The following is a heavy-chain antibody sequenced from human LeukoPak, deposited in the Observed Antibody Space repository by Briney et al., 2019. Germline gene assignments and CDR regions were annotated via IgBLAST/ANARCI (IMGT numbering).Heavy chain of an antibody. V-gene: IGHV1-69*05. Sequence: SVKVSCKASGGTFSSYAISWVRQAPGQGLEWMGGIIPIFGTANYAQKFQGRVTITTDESTSTAYMELSSLRSEDTAVYYCARETGIADAFDLWGQGTMVTVSS. CDR1: GGTFSSYA. J-gene: IGHJ3*01. CDR2: IIPIFGTA. CDR3: ARETGIADAFDL. D-gene: IGHD6-13*01.